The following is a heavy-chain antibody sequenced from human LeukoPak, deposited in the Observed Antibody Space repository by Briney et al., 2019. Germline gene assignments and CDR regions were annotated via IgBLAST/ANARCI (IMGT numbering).Heavy chain of an antibody. CDR3: VKPHYFSTGSLT. CDR1: GFTFGDYA. D-gene: IGHD3-10*01. J-gene: IGHJ5*02. Sequence: GGSLRLSCTASGFTFGDYAMSWFRQAPGKGLEWLATIKQDGSEKYYLDSVKGRFIISRDNAKTSLHLQMNSLRAEDTAVYYCVKPHYFSTGSLTWGQGTLVTVSS. CDR2: IKQDGSEK. V-gene: IGHV3-7*01.